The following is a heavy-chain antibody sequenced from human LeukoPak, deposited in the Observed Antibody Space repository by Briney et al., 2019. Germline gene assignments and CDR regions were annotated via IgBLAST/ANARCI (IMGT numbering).Heavy chain of an antibody. J-gene: IGHJ4*02. CDR3: ARDTPNPTSIFRPLGRLLY. CDR1: GYTFTTYG. CDR2: ISTYNGNT. Sequence: ASVKVSCKASGYTFTTYGITWVRQAPGQGLEWMGWISTYNGNTNYAQKFQGRVTMTTDTSTSTAYMELSSLRSEDTAVYYCARDTPNPTSIFRPLGRLLYWGQGTLVTVSS. V-gene: IGHV1-18*01. D-gene: IGHD3-3*02.